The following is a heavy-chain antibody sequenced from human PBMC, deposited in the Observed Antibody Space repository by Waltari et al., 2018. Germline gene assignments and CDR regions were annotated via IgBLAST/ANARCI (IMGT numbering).Heavy chain of an antibody. Sequence: QVQLQESGPGLAKPSQTLSLVCPVSGGPIPSTGSYWSWTRQPPGKGLEWIGYIYYGGDTYYNPSLKSRVTISVDTSKNQFSLELTSVTAADTAVYYCARFLWSGLKGLDYWGQGALVTVSS. V-gene: IGHV4-31*03. CDR1: GGPIPSTGSY. D-gene: IGHD3-3*01. CDR2: IYYGGDT. J-gene: IGHJ4*02. CDR3: ARFLWSGLKGLDY.